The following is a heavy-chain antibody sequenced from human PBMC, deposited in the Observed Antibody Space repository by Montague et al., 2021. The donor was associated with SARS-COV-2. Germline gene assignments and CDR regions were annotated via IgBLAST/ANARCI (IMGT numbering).Heavy chain of an antibody. V-gene: IGHV3-23*01. J-gene: IGHJ4*02. Sequence: SLRLSCAASGFTFSTFALSWVRQAPGKGLEWVSAISLSGGSTYYADSVKGRFTISRDNSKNTLFLQMNSLRAEDTAVYYCAKGGVVVVAATDLDYWGQGTLSPSPQ. D-gene: IGHD2-15*01. CDR1: GFTFSTFA. CDR2: ISLSGGST. CDR3: AKGGVVVVAATDLDY.